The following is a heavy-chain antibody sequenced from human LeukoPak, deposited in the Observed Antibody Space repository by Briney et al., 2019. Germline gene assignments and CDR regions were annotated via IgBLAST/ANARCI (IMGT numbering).Heavy chain of an antibody. D-gene: IGHD4-17*01. CDR2: INHSGST. J-gene: IGHJ3*02. CDR1: GGSFRGYY. CDR3: ARFCSTVKRGAFDI. Sequence: PSETLSLTCAVYGGSFRGYYWSWIRQPPGKGLEWIGEINHSGSTNYNPSLKSRVTISVDTSKNQFSLKLSSVTAADTAVYYCARFCSTVKRGAFDIWGQGTMVTVSS. V-gene: IGHV4-34*01.